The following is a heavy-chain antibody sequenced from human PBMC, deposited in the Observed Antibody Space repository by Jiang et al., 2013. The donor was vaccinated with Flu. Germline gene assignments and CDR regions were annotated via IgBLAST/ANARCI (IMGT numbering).Heavy chain of an antibody. D-gene: IGHD7-27*01. CDR1: GFIFSYYA. Sequence: VQLLESGGDLVQPGGSLRLSCAASGFIFSYYAMSWVRQAPGKGLEWVSTMTSGGSTFYADSVKGRFAISRDNSKETLYLQMNSLRAEDTAIYYCANGSGYNWFDPWGQGTLVTVSS. CDR3: ANGSGYNWFDP. J-gene: IGHJ5*02. CDR2: MTSGGST. V-gene: IGHV3-23*01.